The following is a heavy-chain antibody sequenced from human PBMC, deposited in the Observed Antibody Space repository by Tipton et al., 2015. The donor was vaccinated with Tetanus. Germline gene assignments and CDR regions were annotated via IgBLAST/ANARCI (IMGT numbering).Heavy chain of an antibody. J-gene: IGHJ5*01. V-gene: IGHV3-30*18. D-gene: IGHD6-13*01. CDR3: AKDLRYLSSWHDS. CDR2: ISYDGSTE. Sequence: AASGFTFSIYGMYWVRQVPGKGLEWVAFISYDGSTEYYAKSVKGRFTISRDNSKHTLYLQMNSLGPEDTAVYYCAKDLRYLSSWHDSWGQGALVTVSS. CDR1: GFTFSIYG.